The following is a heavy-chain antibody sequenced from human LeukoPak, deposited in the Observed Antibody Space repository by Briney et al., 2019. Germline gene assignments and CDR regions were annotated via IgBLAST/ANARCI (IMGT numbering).Heavy chain of an antibody. Sequence: PSETLSLTCAVYGGSFSGYYWSWIRQPPGKGLEWIGEINHSGSTNYNPSLKSRVTISVDTSKNQFSLELSSVTAADTAVYYCARQGYSSGWYPGSYYYYGMDVWGQGTTVTVSS. CDR3: ARQGYSSGWYPGSYYYYGMDV. V-gene: IGHV4-34*01. CDR1: GGSFSGYY. CDR2: INHSGST. D-gene: IGHD6-19*01. J-gene: IGHJ6*02.